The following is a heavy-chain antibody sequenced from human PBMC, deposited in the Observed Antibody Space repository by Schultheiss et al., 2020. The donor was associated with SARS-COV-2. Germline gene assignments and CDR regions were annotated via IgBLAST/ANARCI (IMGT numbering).Heavy chain of an antibody. V-gene: IGHV4-38-2*02. CDR1: DNSISTGYY. CDR3: ARVSFGITIFGVVHRGPWD. Sequence: SQTLSLTCTVSDNSISTGYYWGWVRQPPGKGLEWIGSIHYSGSTYYNPSLKSRVTISVDTSRRQFSLKLTSVTAADTAVYYCARVSFGITIFGVVHRGPWDWGQGTLVTVSS. D-gene: IGHD3-3*01. J-gene: IGHJ4*02. CDR2: IHYSGST.